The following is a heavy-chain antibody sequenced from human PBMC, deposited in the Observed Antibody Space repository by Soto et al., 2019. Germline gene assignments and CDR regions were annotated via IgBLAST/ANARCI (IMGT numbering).Heavy chain of an antibody. J-gene: IGHJ6*02. D-gene: IGHD3-22*01. V-gene: IGHV1-69*01. CDR1: GGTFSSYA. CDR2: IIPIFGTA. CDR3: ARVIELGYYYDTKSLGDYYYGMDV. Sequence: QVQLVQSGAEVKKPGSSVKVSCKASGGTFSSYAISWVRQAPGQGLEWMGGIIPIFGTANYAQKFQGRVTITADESTSTAYMELSSLRSEDTAVYYCARVIELGYYYDTKSLGDYYYGMDVWGQGTTVTVSS.